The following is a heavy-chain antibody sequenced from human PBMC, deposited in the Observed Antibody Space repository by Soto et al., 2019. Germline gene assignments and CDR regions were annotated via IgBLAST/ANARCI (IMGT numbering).Heavy chain of an antibody. CDR1: GGSISSSSYY. D-gene: IGHD3-10*01. CDR2: IYYSGST. V-gene: IGHV4-39*01. Sequence: QLQLQESGPGLVKPSETLSLTCTVSGGSISSSSYYWGWIRQPPGKGLEWIGSIYYSGSTYYNPSLKSRVTISVDTSKNQFSLKLSSVTAADTAVYYCARRTMVRGVITTYYFDYWGQGTLVTVSS. CDR3: ARRTMVRGVITTYYFDY. J-gene: IGHJ4*02.